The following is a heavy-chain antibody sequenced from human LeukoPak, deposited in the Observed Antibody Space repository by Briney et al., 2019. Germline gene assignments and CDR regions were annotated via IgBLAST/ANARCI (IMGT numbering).Heavy chain of an antibody. CDR1: GGSFSGYY. CDR3: AKDSVAYNGIYDAFDI. CDR2: IGGSADSA. J-gene: IGHJ3*02. V-gene: IGHV3-23*01. D-gene: IGHD1-26*01. Sequence: ETLSLTCAVYGGSFSGYYWSWIRQPPGKGLEWVSVIGGSADSADYADSVKGRFTISRDDSKNTLYLQMISLRSEDTAVYYCAKDSVAYNGIYDAFDIWGQGTMVTVPS.